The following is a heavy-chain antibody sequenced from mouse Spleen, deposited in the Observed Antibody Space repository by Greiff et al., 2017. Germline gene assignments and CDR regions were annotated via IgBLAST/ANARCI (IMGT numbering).Heavy chain of an antibody. CDR3: ERQPYGYDY. CDR2: ISSGGGNT. Sequence: EVQVVESGGGLVKPAGSLTLSCAASGFTISSDAMSWVRRTPEEKIEEVVAISSGGGNTYYTESVKGRFTIARDNAKNTLYLKMSSVKSEDTAMYYCERQPYGYDYWGQGTTLTVSS. V-gene: IGHV5-9-3*01. CDR1: GFTISSDA. J-gene: IGHJ2*01. D-gene: IGHD1-2*01.